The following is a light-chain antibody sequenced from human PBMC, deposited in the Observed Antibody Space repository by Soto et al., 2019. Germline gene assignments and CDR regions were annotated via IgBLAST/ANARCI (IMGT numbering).Light chain of an antibody. V-gene: IGKV1-8*01. CDR2: AAS. J-gene: IGKJ1*01. Sequence: AIRMTQSPSSFSASPSDRVTITCRASQGISSYLAWYQQKPGKAPKLLIYAASTLQSGVPSRFSGSGSGTEFTLTISSLQPDDFATYYCQQDNSYSWTFGQGAKVDI. CDR3: QQDNSYSWT. CDR1: QGISSY.